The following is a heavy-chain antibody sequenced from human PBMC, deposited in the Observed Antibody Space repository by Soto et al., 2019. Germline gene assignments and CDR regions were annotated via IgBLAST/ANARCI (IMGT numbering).Heavy chain of an antibody. Sequence: QVQLQESGPGLVKPSDTLSLTCTVSGYSISSDNWWGWIRQPPGKGLEWIGYIYHSGGIYYNPSLKSRIPMSVDVSGNQFSLRLSSVTAVDTAVYYCVKKTAGYYPFDFWGQGTLVTVSS. CDR2: IYHSGGI. V-gene: IGHV4-28*05. CDR1: GYSISSDNW. D-gene: IGHD1-26*01. J-gene: IGHJ4*02. CDR3: VKKTAGYYPFDF.